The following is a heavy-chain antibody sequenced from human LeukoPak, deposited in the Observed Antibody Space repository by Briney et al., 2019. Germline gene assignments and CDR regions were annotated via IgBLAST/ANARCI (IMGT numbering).Heavy chain of an antibody. D-gene: IGHD3-22*01. Sequence: SGTLPLTCTVSGGSISSYYWSWIRQPPGKGLESIGFISYSGSTTYNPSLKSRVTISLDTSKNQFSLILSSVTGADTAVYHCARGGPGSGYHYYLDYWGQGSLVTVSS. J-gene: IGHJ4*02. CDR3: ARGGPGSGYHYYLDY. CDR2: ISYSGST. V-gene: IGHV4-59*01. CDR1: GGSISSYY.